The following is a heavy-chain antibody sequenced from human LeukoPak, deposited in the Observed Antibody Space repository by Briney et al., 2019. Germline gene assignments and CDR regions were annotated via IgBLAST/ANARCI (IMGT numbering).Heavy chain of an antibody. J-gene: IGHJ4*02. CDR2: VSSGGST. D-gene: IGHD4-17*01. Sequence: GGSLRLSCAASGFIVSNNYMSWVRQAPGKGLEWVSTVSSGGSTYYADSVKGRFTISRDNSKNTLYLQVNSLRAEDTAVHYCASYYGDSLFDSWGQGTLVTVSS. CDR3: ASYYGDSLFDS. V-gene: IGHV3-66*01. CDR1: GFIVSNNY.